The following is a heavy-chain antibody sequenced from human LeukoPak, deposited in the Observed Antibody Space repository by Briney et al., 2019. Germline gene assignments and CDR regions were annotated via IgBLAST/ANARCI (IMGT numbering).Heavy chain of an antibody. J-gene: IGHJ4*02. CDR2: INAGNGHT. D-gene: IGHD2-21*01. V-gene: IGHV1-3*01. CDR3: ARGIWSARTVDYYLDY. Sequence: GASVKVSCKASGYTFSNYAIHWVRQAPGQRFEWMGWINAGNGHTKYSQNFQGRVTITRDSSASTAYMELSSLTSEDTAVYYCARGIWSARTVDYYLDYWGQGTLVTVPS. CDR1: GYTFSNYA.